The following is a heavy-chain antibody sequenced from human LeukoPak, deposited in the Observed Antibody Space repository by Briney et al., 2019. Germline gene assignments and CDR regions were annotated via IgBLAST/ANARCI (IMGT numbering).Heavy chain of an antibody. CDR3: ARSPYCPSTSCYGAGTINY. CDR1: GGSMNTYY. J-gene: IGHJ4*02. V-gene: IGHV4-59*01. CDR2: VYSNGYT. Sequence: SETLSLTCNVSGGSMNTYYWSWIRQPPGEALEWIGYVYSNGYTNYNPSLRSRVTMSVDTSKNQFSLKLSSVTAADTAVYYCARSPYCPSTSCYGAGTINYWGQGSLVIVSS. D-gene: IGHD2-2*01.